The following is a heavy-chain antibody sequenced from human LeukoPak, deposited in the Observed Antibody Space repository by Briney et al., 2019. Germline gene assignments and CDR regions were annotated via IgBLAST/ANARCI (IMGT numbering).Heavy chain of an antibody. V-gene: IGHV1-46*01. D-gene: IGHD3-10*01. Sequence: ASVKVSCKASGYTFTNYYMHWVRQSPGQGLEWMGIINPSGGSTRYAQKFQGRITLTRDTSTSTVYMELSSLKASDTAMYYCARYHYFGSRSSKSGEGGLPDWGQGTLVTVSS. J-gene: IGHJ4*02. CDR2: INPSGGST. CDR3: ARYHYFGSRSSKSGEGGLPD. CDR1: GYTFTNYY.